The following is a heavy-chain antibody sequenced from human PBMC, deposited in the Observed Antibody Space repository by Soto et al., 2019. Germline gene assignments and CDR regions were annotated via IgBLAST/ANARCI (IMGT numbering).Heavy chain of an antibody. CDR1: GDSISTDY. CDR2: IYYGGST. V-gene: IGHV4-59*08. D-gene: IGHD7-27*01. J-gene: IGHJ4*02. CDR3: AKHWNWGSMLH. Sequence: SETLSLTCTVSGDSISTDYWSWIRQSPGKGLEWIGFIYYGGSTNYNPSLKSRVTISVDTPKNQFSLKLSSVTAADTAVYYCAKHWNWGSMLHSGQATLVTVSS.